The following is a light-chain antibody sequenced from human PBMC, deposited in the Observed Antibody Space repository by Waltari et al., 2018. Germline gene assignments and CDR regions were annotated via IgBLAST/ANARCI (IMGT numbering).Light chain of an antibody. CDR1: ALPKNY. CDR2: EDI. CDR3: YSTDSSGHDRV. V-gene: IGLV3-10*01. J-gene: IGLJ3*02. Sequence: SYELTQPPSVSVSPGQTARITCSGDALPKNYASWYQQKSGQAPVLVIYEDIKRPSGIPERFSGSSSGTTATLTISGAHVEDEADYYCYSTDSSGHDRVFGGGTKLTVL.